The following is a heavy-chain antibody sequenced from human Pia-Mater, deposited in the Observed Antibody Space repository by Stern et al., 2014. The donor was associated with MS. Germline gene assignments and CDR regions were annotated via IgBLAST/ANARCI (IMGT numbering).Heavy chain of an antibody. Sequence: QVQLQESGPGLVKPSETLSLTCTVSGGSITNRDYWGWIRQSPGKGLEWIGSVYYSGITYYRPSLKSRATISIETSRNQFFLNLNSVTATDTAVYFCARGVTAVTNYVPNWCFDLWGRGTLVTVSS. CDR3: ARGVTAVTNYVPNWCFDL. V-gene: IGHV4-39*02. CDR2: VYYSGIT. D-gene: IGHD4-11*01. CDR1: GGSITNRDY. J-gene: IGHJ2*01.